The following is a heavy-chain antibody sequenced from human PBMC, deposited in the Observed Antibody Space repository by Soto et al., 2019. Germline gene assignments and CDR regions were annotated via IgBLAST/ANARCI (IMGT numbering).Heavy chain of an antibody. CDR3: ASGRLRLGEPPDY. CDR1: GGTFSSYA. D-gene: IGHD3-16*01. CDR2: IIPIFGTA. J-gene: IGHJ4*02. Sequence: QVQLVQSGAEVKKPGSSVKVSCKASGGTFSSYAISWVRPAPGQELEWMGGIIPIFGTANYAQKFQGRVTIPADKSTPIAYMELSSLRSEDTAMYYCASGRLRLGEPPDYWVQGTQVTVS. V-gene: IGHV1-69*06.